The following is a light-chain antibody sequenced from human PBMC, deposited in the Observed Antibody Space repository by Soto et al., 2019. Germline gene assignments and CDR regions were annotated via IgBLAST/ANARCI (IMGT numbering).Light chain of an antibody. Sequence: DIQMTQSPSTLSGSVGDRVTITCRATQTLSSWLAWYQQKPGKAPKLLIYDASSLESGVPSRFSGSGSGTEFTLTITSLQPDDFATYYCQQYTSYSLTFGGGTKVDIK. CDR3: QQYTSYSLT. J-gene: IGKJ4*01. CDR2: DAS. CDR1: QTLSSW. V-gene: IGKV1-5*01.